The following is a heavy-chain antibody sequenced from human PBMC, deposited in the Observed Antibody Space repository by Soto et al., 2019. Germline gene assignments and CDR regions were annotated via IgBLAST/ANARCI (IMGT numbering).Heavy chain of an antibody. CDR1: GFTVSSNY. V-gene: IGHV3-53*04. J-gene: IGHJ6*03. D-gene: IGHD6-6*01. Sequence: PGGSLRLSCAASGFTVSSNYMSWVRQAPGKGLECVSVIYSGGSTYYADSVKGRFTISRHNSKNTLYLQMNSLRAEDTAVYYCARFLKGYSSSSVYYYYYYMDVWGKGTTVTVSS. CDR2: IYSGGST. CDR3: ARFLKGYSSSSVYYYYYYMDV.